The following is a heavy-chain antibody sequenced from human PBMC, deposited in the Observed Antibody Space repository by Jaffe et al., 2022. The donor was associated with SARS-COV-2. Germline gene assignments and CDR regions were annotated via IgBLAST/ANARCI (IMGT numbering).Heavy chain of an antibody. CDR2: IIPILGIA. V-gene: IGHV1-69*08. Sequence: QVQLVQSGAEVKKPGSSVKVSCKASGGTFSSYTISWVRQAPGQGLEWMGRIIPILGIANYAQKFQGRVTITADKSTSTAYMELSSLRSEDTAVYYCARDQDIVVVPAAISAGTYDAFDIWGQGTMVTVSS. D-gene: IGHD2-2*02. CDR3: ARDQDIVVVPAAISAGTYDAFDI. J-gene: IGHJ3*02. CDR1: GGTFSSYT.